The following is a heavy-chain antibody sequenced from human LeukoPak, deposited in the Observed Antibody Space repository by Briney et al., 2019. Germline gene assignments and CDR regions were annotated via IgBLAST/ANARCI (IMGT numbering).Heavy chain of an antibody. J-gene: IGHJ6*03. CDR3: ARVGFLAAAGPGGLLYNMDV. CDR1: GGSISSGSYY. CDR2: IYTSGST. D-gene: IGHD6-13*01. Sequence: SETLSLTCTVSGGSISSGSYYWSWIRQPAGKGLEWIGRIYTSGSTNYNPSLKSRVTISVDTSKNQFSLKLSSVTAADTAVYYCARVGFLAAAGPGGLLYNMDVWGKGTTVTVSS. V-gene: IGHV4-61*02.